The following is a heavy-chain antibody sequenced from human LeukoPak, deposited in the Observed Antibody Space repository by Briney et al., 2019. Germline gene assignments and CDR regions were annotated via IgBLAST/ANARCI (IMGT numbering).Heavy chain of an antibody. V-gene: IGHV4-59*08. CDR1: GGSFSGYY. CDR2: IYYSGST. J-gene: IGHJ4*02. Sequence: PSETLSLTCAVYGGSFSGYYWSWIRQPPGKGLEWIGYIYYSGSTNYNPSLKSRVTISVDTSKNQFSLKLSSVTAADTAVYYCASRYYYDSSGYSGWGQGTLVTVSS. D-gene: IGHD3-22*01. CDR3: ASRYYYDSSGYSG.